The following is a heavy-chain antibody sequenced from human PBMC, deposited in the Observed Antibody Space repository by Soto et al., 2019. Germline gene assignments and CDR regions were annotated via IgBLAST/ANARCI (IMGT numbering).Heavy chain of an antibody. V-gene: IGHV3-23*01. J-gene: IGHJ4*01. CDR3: VKNYFCDN. CDR1: GFTFSSYA. CDR2: VSISDST. Sequence: VQLLESGGGLIQPGGSLRLACAASGFTFSSYAMTWVRQAPGKGLEWVASVSISDSTHYADSVKGRFPISRDNSKNPLQLELNSPRAEDTAVYYCVKNYFCDNWGHGTLVTVSS.